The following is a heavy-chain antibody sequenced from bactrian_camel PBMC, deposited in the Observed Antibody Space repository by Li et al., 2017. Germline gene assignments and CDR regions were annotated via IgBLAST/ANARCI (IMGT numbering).Heavy chain of an antibody. Sequence: VQLVESGGGLVQPGGSLRLSCAASGFTFSSYVANWVRQAPGKGLEWVSAISSFDGRTYYTNSVKGRFTISRDNAKNMLYLQLSSLKAEDTAVYYCATDLVKRPDLGVWGQGTQVTVS. CDR2: ISSFDGRT. CDR3: ATDLVKRPDLGV. J-gene: IGHJ4*01. CDR1: GFTFSSYV. V-gene: IGHV3S40*01. D-gene: IGHD3*01.